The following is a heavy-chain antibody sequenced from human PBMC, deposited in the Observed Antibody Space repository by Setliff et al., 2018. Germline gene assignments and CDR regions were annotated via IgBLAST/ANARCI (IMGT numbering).Heavy chain of an antibody. Sequence: SVKVSCKATGGTFSTYGISWVRQAPGQGLEWMTMIIPSTGNTNYAQKFQGRVTMTADTSTNTVYMDLSSLGSEDTAVYYCVRERRGGHFDYWGQGTLVTVSS. V-gene: IGHV1-69*04. CDR2: IIPSTGNT. CDR3: VRERRGGHFDY. CDR1: GGTFSTYG. J-gene: IGHJ4*02.